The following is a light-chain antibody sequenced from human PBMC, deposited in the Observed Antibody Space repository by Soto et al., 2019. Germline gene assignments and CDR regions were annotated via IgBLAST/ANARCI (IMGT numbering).Light chain of an antibody. V-gene: IGLV2-14*01. Sequence: QSALTQPASVSGSPGQSITISCTGTSSDVGGYNYVSWYQQHPGKAPKLMIYDVSNRPSGVSNRFSGSKSGNTASLTISGIQAEDEDDYYCSSYTSSSTLHVFGTGTKLTVL. CDR3: SSYTSSSTLHV. J-gene: IGLJ1*01. CDR2: DVS. CDR1: SSDVGGYNY.